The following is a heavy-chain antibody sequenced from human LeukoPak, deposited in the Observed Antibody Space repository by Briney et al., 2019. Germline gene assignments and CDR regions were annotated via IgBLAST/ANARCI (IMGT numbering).Heavy chain of an antibody. CDR2: FDPEDGET. Sequence: ASVKVSCKVSGYTLTELSMHWVRQAPGKGLEWMGGFDPEDGETIYAQKFQGRVTMTEDTSTDTAYMELSSLRSEDTAVYYCATRIRLWLGRWEFDYWGQGTLVTVSS. V-gene: IGHV1-24*01. D-gene: IGHD5-18*01. CDR1: GYTLTELS. CDR3: ATRIRLWLGRWEFDY. J-gene: IGHJ4*02.